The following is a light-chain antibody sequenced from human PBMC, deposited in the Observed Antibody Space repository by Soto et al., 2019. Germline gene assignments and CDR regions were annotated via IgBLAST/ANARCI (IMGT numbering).Light chain of an antibody. CDR1: QGFSSSF. CDR2: GAS. CDR3: QQYGHSPT. J-gene: IGKJ1*01. Sequence: EIVLTKSPGTLALSPGERAALSCRASQGFSSSFLAWYQHRPGQAPSLLIYGASSRATGVPDRFSGSRSGTDFTLTISRLEPEDFAVYYCQQYGHSPTFGPGTKVDIK. V-gene: IGKV3-20*01.